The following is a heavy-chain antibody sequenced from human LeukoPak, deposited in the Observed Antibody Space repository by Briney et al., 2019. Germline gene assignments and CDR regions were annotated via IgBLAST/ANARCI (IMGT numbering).Heavy chain of an antibody. V-gene: IGHV1-18*01. CDR3: ARDVYGPRWDGYNLDYFDY. Sequence: ASVKVSCKASGYTFTSYGISWVRQAPGQGLEWMGWISAYNGNTNYAQKLQGRVTITADKSTSTAYMELSSLRSEDTAVYYCARDVYGPRWDGYNLDYFDYWGQGTLVTVSS. CDR1: GYTFTSYG. CDR2: ISAYNGNT. D-gene: IGHD5-24*01. J-gene: IGHJ4*02.